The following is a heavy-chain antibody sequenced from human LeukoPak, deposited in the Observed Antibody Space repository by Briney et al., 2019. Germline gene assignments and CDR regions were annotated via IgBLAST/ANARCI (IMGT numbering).Heavy chain of an antibody. D-gene: IGHD3-22*01. CDR1: GFTFSSYS. J-gene: IGHJ4*02. CDR2: MSSSSSYI. Sequence: GGSLRLSCAASGFTFSSYSMNWVRQAPGKGLEWVSSMSSSSSYIYYADSVKGRFTISRDNAKNSLYLQMNSLRAEDTAIYYCARDRTSGYHPTSWDHWGQGTLVTVSS. V-gene: IGHV3-21*01. CDR3: ARDRTSGYHPTSWDH.